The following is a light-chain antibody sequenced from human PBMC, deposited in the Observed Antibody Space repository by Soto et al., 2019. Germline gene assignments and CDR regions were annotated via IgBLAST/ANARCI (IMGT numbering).Light chain of an antibody. CDR3: QQYGSTPPT. Sequence: EIVLTQSPGTLSLSPGERATLSCRASESVSNNYLAWYQRKPGQAPRLLIYGASYRAPDIPYRFSGSGSGTDFTLTIARLEAEDFAVYICQQYGSTPPTFGLGTKAEI. V-gene: IGKV3-20*01. J-gene: IGKJ1*01. CDR2: GAS. CDR1: ESVSNNY.